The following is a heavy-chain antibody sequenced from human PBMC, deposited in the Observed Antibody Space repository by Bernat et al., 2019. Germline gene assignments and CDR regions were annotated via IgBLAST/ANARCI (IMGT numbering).Heavy chain of an antibody. D-gene: IGHD4-23*01. CDR3: ARAVGPFDY. CDR2: IWYGGSNK. Sequence: QVQLVESGGGVVQPGRSLRLSCAASGFTFSTYGMHWVRQAPGKGLEWVAVIWYGGSNKYYADSVKGRFAISRDNSKNTLYLQMNSLRAEDTAVYYCARAVGPFDYWGQGTLVTVSS. V-gene: IGHV3-33*01. J-gene: IGHJ4*02. CDR1: GFTFSTYG.